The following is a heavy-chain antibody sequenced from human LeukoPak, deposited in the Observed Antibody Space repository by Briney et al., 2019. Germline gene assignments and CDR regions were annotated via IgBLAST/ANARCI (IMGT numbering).Heavy chain of an antibody. Sequence: SETLSLTCTVSGASISNYYWSWIRQTPEKGLEWMGHIHSSGGNSYNPSLKSRLTLSIDTSRNQLSLKLPSVTAADTAVYFCARLGSYHDFWGQGALVTVSS. CDR2: IHSSGGN. CDR1: GASISNYY. J-gene: IGHJ4*02. D-gene: IGHD1-26*01. V-gene: IGHV4-4*09. CDR3: ARLGSYHDF.